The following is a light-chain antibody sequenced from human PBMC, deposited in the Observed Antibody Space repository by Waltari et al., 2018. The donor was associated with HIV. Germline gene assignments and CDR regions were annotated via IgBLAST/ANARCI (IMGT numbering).Light chain of an antibody. J-gene: IGLJ3*02. CDR3: ESYTSTSVWV. V-gene: IGLV2-14*03. Sequence: QSALTQPSSVSGSPGQSITLSCTGSSSDVGGYDYVSWYQQHSGKAPRLMIYDVSTRPPGVSDRFSGSKSGDTDSLTISGLQAEDEADDYCESYTSTSVWVFGGGTRLTVL. CDR1: SSDVGGYDY. CDR2: DVS.